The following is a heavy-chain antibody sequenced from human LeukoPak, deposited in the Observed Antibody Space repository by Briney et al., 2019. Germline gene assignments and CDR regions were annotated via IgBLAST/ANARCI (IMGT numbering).Heavy chain of an antibody. CDR3: ARDGYSSGSDY. CDR1: GFTFSSYG. Sequence: GGALRLSCAASGFTFSSYGMNGVGQAQGKGVEGGAVIWYDGSNKNYADSVKGRFTISRDNSKNTLYLQMNSLRAEDTAVYYCARDGYSSGSDYWGQGTLVTVSS. V-gene: IGHV3-33*01. D-gene: IGHD6-19*01. CDR2: IWYDGSNK. J-gene: IGHJ4*02.